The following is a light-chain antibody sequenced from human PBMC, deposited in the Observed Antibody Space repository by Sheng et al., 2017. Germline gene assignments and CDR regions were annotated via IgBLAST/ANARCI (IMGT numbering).Light chain of an antibody. CDR1: QGIGSW. J-gene: IGKJ2*01. CDR3: QQYDTYPYT. Sequence: DIQMTQSPSSVSASVGDRVTITCRASQGIGSWLAWYQQKPGNAPKLLIYAASSLQSGVPSRFSGSGSGTEFTLTISSLQPDDFXTXYCQQYDTYPYTFGLGDQAGDQ. V-gene: IGKV1D-16*01. CDR2: AAS.